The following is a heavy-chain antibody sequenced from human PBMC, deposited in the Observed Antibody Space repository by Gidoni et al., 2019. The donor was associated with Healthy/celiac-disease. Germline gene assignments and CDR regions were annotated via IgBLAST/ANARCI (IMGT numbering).Heavy chain of an antibody. CDR1: GGSVSSGSYY. D-gene: IGHD1-26*01. CDR3: ARRYSGSDGYYYYGMDV. CDR2: IYYSAST. J-gene: IGHJ6*02. Sequence: QVQLQESGPGLVKPSETLSLTCTVAGGSVSSGSYYWSWIRQPPGKGLEWIGYIYYSASTNYTPSLKSRVTISVDTSKNQFSLKLSSVTAADTAVYYCARRYSGSDGYYYYGMDVWGQGTTVTVSS. V-gene: IGHV4-61*01.